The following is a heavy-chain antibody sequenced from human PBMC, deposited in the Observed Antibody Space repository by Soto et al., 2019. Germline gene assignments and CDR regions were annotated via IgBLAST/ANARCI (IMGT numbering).Heavy chain of an antibody. J-gene: IGHJ6*02. D-gene: IGHD2-2*01. V-gene: IGHV4-31*03. CDR2: IYYSGST. CDR3: AVSRDGYSMDV. Sequence: QVQLQESGPGLVKPSQTLSLTCTVSGGSISSGGYYWSWIRQHPGKGLEWIGYIYYSGSTYYNPSLKSXXTXSXATSKDQFSLKLSSVTAADTAVYYCAVSRDGYSMDVWGQGTTVTVSS. CDR1: GGSISSGGYY.